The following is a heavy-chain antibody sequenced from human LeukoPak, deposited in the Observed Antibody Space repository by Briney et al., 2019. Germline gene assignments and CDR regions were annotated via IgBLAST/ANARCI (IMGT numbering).Heavy chain of an antibody. J-gene: IGHJ4*02. V-gene: IGHV4-4*07. Sequence: SETLSLTCTVSGGSISSYYWSWIRQPAGKGLEWIGRIYTSGSTNYNPSLKSRVTMSVDTSKNQFSLKLSSVTAADTAVYYCARDRSPYSSGWYAGSYYFDYWGQGTLVTVSS. D-gene: IGHD6-19*01. CDR3: ARDRSPYSSGWYAGSYYFDY. CDR2: IYTSGST. CDR1: GGSISSYY.